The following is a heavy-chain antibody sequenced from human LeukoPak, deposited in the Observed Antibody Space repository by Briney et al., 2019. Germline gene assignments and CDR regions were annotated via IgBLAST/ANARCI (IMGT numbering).Heavy chain of an antibody. CDR1: GFTFSSYG. CDR2: ISYDGSNK. J-gene: IGHJ4*02. D-gene: IGHD3-22*01. CDR3: AKDEKEYYYDSSPDY. V-gene: IGHV3-30*18. Sequence: QPGGSLRLSCAASGFTFSSYGMHWVRQALGKGLEWVAVISYDGSNKYYADSVKGRFTISRDNSKNTLYLQMNSLRAEDTAVYYCAKDEKEYYYDSSPDYWGQGTLVTVSS.